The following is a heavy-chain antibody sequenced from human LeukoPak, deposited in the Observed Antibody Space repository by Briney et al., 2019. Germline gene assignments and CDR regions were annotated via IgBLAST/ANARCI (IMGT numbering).Heavy chain of an antibody. CDR1: GFTFSSYG. CDR2: ISYDGSNK. Sequence: GGSLRLSCAASGFTFSSYGMHWVRQAPGKGLEWVAVISYDGSNKYYADSVKGRFTISRDNAKNSLYLQMNSLRAEDTAVYYCAREEIPYFDYWGQGTLVTVSS. V-gene: IGHV3-30*03. J-gene: IGHJ4*02. CDR3: AREEIPYFDY.